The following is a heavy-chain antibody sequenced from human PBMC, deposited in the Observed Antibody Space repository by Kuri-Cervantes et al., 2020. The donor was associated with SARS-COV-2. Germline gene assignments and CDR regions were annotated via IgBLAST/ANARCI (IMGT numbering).Heavy chain of an antibody. D-gene: IGHD5-12*01. Sequence: SLKISCAASGFTFDDYAMHWVRQAPGKGLEWVSGISWNSGSIGYADSVKGRFTISRDNAKNSLYLQMNSLRAEDTALYYCAKEDGSGYDLVYWGQGTLVTVSS. CDR3: AKEDGSGYDLVY. CDR2: ISWNSGSI. V-gene: IGHV3-9*01. J-gene: IGHJ4*02. CDR1: GFTFDDYA.